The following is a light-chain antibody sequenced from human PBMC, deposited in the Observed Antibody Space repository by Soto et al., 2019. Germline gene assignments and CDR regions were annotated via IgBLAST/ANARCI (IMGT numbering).Light chain of an antibody. J-gene: IGLJ1*01. Sequence: QSALNQPPSASGSPGQSVTISCTGTSSDVGRYNYVSWYQQHPGRAPKLVIYEVSRRPSGVPDRFSGSKSGNTASLTVSGLQAEDEADYYCCSYAGSNNFGVFGTGTKVTVL. CDR2: EVS. CDR1: SSDVGRYNY. V-gene: IGLV2-8*01. CDR3: CSYAGSNNFGV.